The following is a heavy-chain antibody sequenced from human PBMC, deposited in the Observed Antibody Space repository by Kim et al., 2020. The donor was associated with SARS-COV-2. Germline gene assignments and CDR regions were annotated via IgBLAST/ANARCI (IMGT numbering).Heavy chain of an antibody. J-gene: IGHJ2*01. CDR2: IYHSGST. Sequence: SETLSITCAVSGGSISSSNWWSWVRQPPGRGLEWVGDIYHSGSTKHNPSLKSRVTITIDKSKNQYSLKLSSVTVADTDAYYCARSPGTRVWYFDLWGRGT. CDR1: GGSISSSNW. CDR3: ARSPGTRVWYFDL. V-gene: IGHV4-4*02.